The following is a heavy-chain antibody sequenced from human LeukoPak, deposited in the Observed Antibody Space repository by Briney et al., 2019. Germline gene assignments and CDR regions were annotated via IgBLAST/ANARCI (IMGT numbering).Heavy chain of an antibody. J-gene: IGHJ3*02. D-gene: IGHD3-16*01. CDR1: GFTVSGNY. Sequence: GGSLRLSCAASGFTVSGNYMSWVRQAPGKGLEWVSLIYSGGTTYYADSVKGRFTISRDNSKNTLYLQMNSLRAEDTAVYYCARDKSAWGSYSTAFDIWGQGTMVTVSS. CDR2: IYSGGTT. CDR3: ARDKSAWGSYSTAFDI. V-gene: IGHV3-53*01.